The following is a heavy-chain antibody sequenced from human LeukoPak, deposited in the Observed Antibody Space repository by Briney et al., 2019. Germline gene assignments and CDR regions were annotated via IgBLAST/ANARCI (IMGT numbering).Heavy chain of an antibody. CDR1: GFTFSDYY. Sequence: GGSLRLSCAASGFTFSDYYMSWIRQAPGKGLEWVSYISSSSSYTNYADSVKGRFTISRDNAKNSLYLQMNSLRAEDTAVYYCARDRSSSWYSDFDYWGQGTLVTVPS. D-gene: IGHD6-13*01. J-gene: IGHJ4*02. CDR3: ARDRSSSWYSDFDY. V-gene: IGHV3-11*06. CDR2: ISSSSSYT.